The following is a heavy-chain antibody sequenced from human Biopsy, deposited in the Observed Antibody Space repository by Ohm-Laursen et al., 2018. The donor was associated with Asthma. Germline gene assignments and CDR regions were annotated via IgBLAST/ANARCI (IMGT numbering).Heavy chain of an antibody. CDR3: ARGERGADRSVDDEDGREG. J-gene: IGHJ6*03. D-gene: IGHD1-1*01. Sequence: GSSVKVSCKASGDSFSNYAISWARQAPGQGLEWMGGLIPVLGTPDHAQMFEGRVTITADESTSPAYMERSSLSSEDTAGEYCARGERGADRSVDDEDGREGGGKG. V-gene: IGHV1-69*01. CDR1: GDSFSNYA. CDR2: LIPVLGTP.